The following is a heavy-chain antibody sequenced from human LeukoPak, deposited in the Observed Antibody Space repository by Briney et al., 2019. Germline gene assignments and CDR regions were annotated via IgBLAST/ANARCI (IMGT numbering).Heavy chain of an antibody. V-gene: IGHV1-24*01. Sequence: ASVKVSCKVSGYTLTELSMHWVRQAPGKGLGWRGGFDPEDGETIYAQKFQGRVTMTEDTSTDTAYMELSSLRSEDTAVYYCATDIVVVVAAYAFDIWGQGTMVTVSS. D-gene: IGHD2-15*01. CDR3: ATDIVVVVAAYAFDI. CDR2: FDPEDGET. CDR1: GYTLTELS. J-gene: IGHJ3*02.